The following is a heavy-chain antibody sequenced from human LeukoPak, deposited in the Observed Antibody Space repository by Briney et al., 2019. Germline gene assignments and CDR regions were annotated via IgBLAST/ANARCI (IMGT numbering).Heavy chain of an antibody. V-gene: IGHV3-21*01. CDR2: ISSSSSYI. J-gene: IGHJ4*02. CDR3: ARALGGYDILTGQYY. D-gene: IGHD3-9*01. Sequence: PGGSLRLSCAASGFTFSSYSMNWVRQAPGKGLEWVSSISSSSSYIYYADSVKGRFTISRDNAKNSLYLQMNSLRAEDTAVYYCARALGGYDILTGQYYWGQGTLVTVSS. CDR1: GFTFSSYS.